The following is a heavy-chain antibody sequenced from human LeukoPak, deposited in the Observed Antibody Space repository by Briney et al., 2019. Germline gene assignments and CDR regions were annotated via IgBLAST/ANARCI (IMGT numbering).Heavy chain of an antibody. J-gene: IGHJ4*02. V-gene: IGHV3-7*03. D-gene: IGHD5-12*01. CDR1: GFTFSAYW. CDR3: AKDGYSGYDYRLTELFGAIHFDY. Sequence: GGSLRLSCAASGFTFSAYWMSWVRQAPGKGLEWVANIKQDGSEKYYGDSVKGRFTISRDNAKNSLYLQMNSLRAEDTALYYCAKDGYSGYDYRLTELFGAIHFDYWGQGTLVTVSS. CDR2: IKQDGSEK.